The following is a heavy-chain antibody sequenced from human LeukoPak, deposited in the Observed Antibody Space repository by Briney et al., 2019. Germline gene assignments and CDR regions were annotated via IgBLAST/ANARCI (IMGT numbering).Heavy chain of an antibody. D-gene: IGHD3-3*01. Sequence: PGGSLRLSCAASGFTFDDYGMSWVRQAPGKGLEWVSGINWNGGSTGYADSVKGRFTISRDNAKNSLYLQMNSQRAEDTALYYCASDRTIFGVVMIDYWGQGTLVTVSS. CDR3: ASDRTIFGVVMIDY. V-gene: IGHV3-20*04. J-gene: IGHJ4*02. CDR2: INWNGGST. CDR1: GFTFDDYG.